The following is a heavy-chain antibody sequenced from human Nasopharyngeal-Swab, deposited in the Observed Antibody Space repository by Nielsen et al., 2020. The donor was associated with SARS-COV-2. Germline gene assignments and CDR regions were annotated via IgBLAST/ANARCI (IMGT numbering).Heavy chain of an antibody. J-gene: IGHJ4*02. CDR3: ARDTAPIVVVPAANAY. CDR1: GFTFSDYY. CDR2: ISSSGSTI. V-gene: IGHV3-11*04. D-gene: IGHD2-2*01. Sequence: GGSLRLSCAASGFTFSDYYMSWIRQAPGKGLEWVSYISSSGSTIYYADSVKGRFTISRDNAKNSLYLQMNSLRAEDTAVYYCARDTAPIVVVPAANAYWGQGTLVTVSS.